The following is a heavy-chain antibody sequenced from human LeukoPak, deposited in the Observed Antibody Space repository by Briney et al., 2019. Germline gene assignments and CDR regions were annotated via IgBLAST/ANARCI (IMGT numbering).Heavy chain of an antibody. V-gene: IGHV1-46*01. Sequence: ASVKVSCKASGYTFTNYYMHWVRQAPEQGLEWMGIINPSGGSTSYAQKFQGRVTMTRDTSTSTVQMELSSLRSEDTAVYYCARSSGTYYNVDYWGQGTLVTVSS. CDR1: GYTFTNYY. J-gene: IGHJ4*02. D-gene: IGHD3-10*01. CDR2: INPSGGST. CDR3: ARSSGTYYNVDY.